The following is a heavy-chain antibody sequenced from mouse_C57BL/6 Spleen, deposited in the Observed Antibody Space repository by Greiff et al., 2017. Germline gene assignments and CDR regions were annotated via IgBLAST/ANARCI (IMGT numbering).Heavy chain of an antibody. CDR1: GFTFSRYA. CDR3: TREDDPAWGAY. J-gene: IGHJ3*01. V-gene: IGHV5-9-1*02. Sequence: VQLVESGAGLVKPGGSLKLSCAASGFTFSRYAMSWVRQTPEKRLAWVAYISSGGDYIYYADTVKGRLTISRDNARSTLYLQMSSLKSEDTAMYYCTREDDPAWGAYWGQGTLVTVSA. CDR2: ISSGGDYI.